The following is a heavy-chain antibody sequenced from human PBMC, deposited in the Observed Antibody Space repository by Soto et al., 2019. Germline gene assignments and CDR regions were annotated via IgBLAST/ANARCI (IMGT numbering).Heavy chain of an antibody. Sequence: QVQLVESGGGVVQPGRSLRLSCAASGFTFSSYAMHWVRQAPGKGLEWVAVISYDGSNKYYADSVKGRFTISRDNSKNTLYLKMNSLRAEDTAVYYCARVHTAMADYWGQGTLVTVSS. J-gene: IGHJ4*02. CDR3: ARVHTAMADY. CDR2: ISYDGSNK. V-gene: IGHV3-30-3*01. CDR1: GFTFSSYA. D-gene: IGHD5-18*01.